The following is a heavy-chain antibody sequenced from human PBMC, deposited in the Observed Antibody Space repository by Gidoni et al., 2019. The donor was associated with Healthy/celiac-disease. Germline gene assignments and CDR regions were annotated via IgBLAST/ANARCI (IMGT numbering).Heavy chain of an antibody. J-gene: IGHJ3*02. CDR2: ISSSGSTI. V-gene: IGHV3-11*01. CDR3: ALEFKYDAFDI. Sequence: QVPLVESGGGLVKPGGSLRLSCAASGFTFSDYSMSWIRQAPGKGLEWVSYISSSGSTIYYADSGKGRFTISRDNAKNSLYLQMNSLRAEDTAVYYCALEFKYDAFDIWGQGTMVTVSS. CDR1: GFTFSDYS.